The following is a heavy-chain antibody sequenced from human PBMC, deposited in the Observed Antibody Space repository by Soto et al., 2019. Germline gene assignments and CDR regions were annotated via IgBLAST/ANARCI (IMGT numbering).Heavy chain of an antibody. CDR1: GDSVTISDYY. CDR2: IHYSGST. Sequence: QLQLQESGPGLVKPSETLSLTCTVSGDSVTISDYYWGWIRQPPVKGLEWIGSIHYSGSTYYNPSLQSRVTISGDTSKKQCSLKLTSVTAADAAVYYCSAHDSGGYYAEYWGQGTLVTVSA. V-gene: IGHV4-39*01. J-gene: IGHJ4*02. CDR3: SAHDSGGYYAEY. D-gene: IGHD3-22*01.